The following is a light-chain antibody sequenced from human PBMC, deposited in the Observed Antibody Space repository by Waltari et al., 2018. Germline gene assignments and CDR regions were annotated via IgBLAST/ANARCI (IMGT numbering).Light chain of an antibody. Sequence: EIVVTQSPATLSVSPGDTATLSCRASQSISNYLAWYQQRPGQAPRLLSYDASNRATGIPARFRGSWSGTDFTLTISYLESEDSAIYYCQQRSNGNTLGQGTKVEIK. J-gene: IGKJ2*01. CDR2: DAS. CDR1: QSISNY. V-gene: IGKV3-11*01. CDR3: QQRSNGNT.